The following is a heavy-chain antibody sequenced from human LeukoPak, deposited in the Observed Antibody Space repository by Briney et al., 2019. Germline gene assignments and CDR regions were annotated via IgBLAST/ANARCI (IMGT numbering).Heavy chain of an antibody. D-gene: IGHD4-17*01. J-gene: IGHJ4*02. CDR1: GFIFRNYW. CDR3: ARDFAGDRDY. Sequence: GGSLRLSCAASGFIFRNYWMHWVRQAPGKGLVWVVRINPNGRTTTYTDSVKGRFTISRDNAKNTLYLQMNSLRAEDTAVYYCARDFAGDRDYWGQGTLVTVSS. V-gene: IGHV3-74*01. CDR2: INPNGRTT.